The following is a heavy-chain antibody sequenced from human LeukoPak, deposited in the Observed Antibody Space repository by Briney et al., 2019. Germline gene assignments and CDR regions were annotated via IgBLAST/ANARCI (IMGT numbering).Heavy chain of an antibody. J-gene: IGHJ4*02. D-gene: IGHD1-26*01. CDR3: AKDFYGGSYERCPGDY. CDR1: GFTFSSYG. CDR2: ISYDGSNK. Sequence: GRSLRLSCAASGFTFSSYGMHWVRQAPGKGLEWVAVISYDGSNKYYADSVKGRFTISRDNSKNTLYLQMNSLRAEDTAVYYCAKDFYGGSYERCPGDYWGQGTLVTVSS. V-gene: IGHV3-30*18.